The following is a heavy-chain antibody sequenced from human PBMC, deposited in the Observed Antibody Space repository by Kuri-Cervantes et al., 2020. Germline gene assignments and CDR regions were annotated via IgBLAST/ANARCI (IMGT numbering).Heavy chain of an antibody. D-gene: IGHD2-15*01. V-gene: IGHV3-15*05. Sequence: SCEVSGFPFSDYYMSWIRQAPGKGLEWVGRIKSKTDGGTTDYAAPVKGRFTISRDNAKNTLYLEMTSLRAEDTAVYYCARGLPSATHYYYYYYMDVWGKGTTVTVSS. CDR2: IKSKTDGGTT. J-gene: IGHJ6*03. CDR1: GFPFSDYY. CDR3: ARGLPSATHYYYYYYMDV.